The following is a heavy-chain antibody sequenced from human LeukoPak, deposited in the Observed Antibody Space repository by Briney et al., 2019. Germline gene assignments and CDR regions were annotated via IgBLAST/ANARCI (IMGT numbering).Heavy chain of an antibody. CDR2: INPNSGGT. CDR1: GYPFIGNY. J-gene: IGHJ4*02. Sequence: GASVKVSCKASGYPFIGNYIHWVRQAPGHGLEWMGWINPNSGGTQYSQKFQGRVTLTRDTSITTGYMELSGLTSDDTAVYYCASLSYYDLSGYFYWGQGTLVTVSS. V-gene: IGHV1-2*02. CDR3: ASLSYYDLSGYFY. D-gene: IGHD3-22*01.